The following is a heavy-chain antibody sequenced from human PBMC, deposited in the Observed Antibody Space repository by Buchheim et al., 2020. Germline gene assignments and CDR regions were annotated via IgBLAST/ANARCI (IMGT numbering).Heavy chain of an antibody. V-gene: IGHV3-30*03. CDR1: GFTFSSYG. CDR2: ISYDGSNK. Sequence: QVQLVESGGGVVQPGRSLRLSCAASGFTFSSYGMHWVRQAPGKGLEWVAVISYDGSNKYYADSVKGRFTISRDNSKNTLYLQMNSLRAEDTAVYYCARGGSYYDYWGQGTL. CDR3: ARGGSYYDY. D-gene: IGHD3-16*01. J-gene: IGHJ4*02.